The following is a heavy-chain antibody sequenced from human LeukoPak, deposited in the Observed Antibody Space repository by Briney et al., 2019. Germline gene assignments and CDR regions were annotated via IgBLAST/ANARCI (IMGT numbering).Heavy chain of an antibody. Sequence: PSETLSLTCTVSGGSISSYYWSWIRQPPGKGLEWIGEINHSGSTNYNPSLKSRVTISVDTSKNQFSLKLSSVTAADTAVYYCARSDFWSGYYSDQAYYFDCWGQGTLVTVSS. CDR3: ARSDFWSGYYSDQAYYFDC. V-gene: IGHV4-34*01. CDR1: GGSISSYY. J-gene: IGHJ4*02. CDR2: INHSGST. D-gene: IGHD3-3*01.